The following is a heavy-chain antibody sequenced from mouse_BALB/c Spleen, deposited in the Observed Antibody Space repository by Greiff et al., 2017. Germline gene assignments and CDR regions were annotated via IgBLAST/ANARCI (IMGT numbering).Heavy chain of an antibody. V-gene: IGHV5-12-2*01. J-gene: IGHJ1*01. Sequence: EVKLMESGGGLVQPGGSLKLSCAASGFTFSSYTMSWVRQTPEKRLEWVAYISNGGGSTYYPDTVKGRFTISRDNAKNTLYLQMSSLKSEDTAMYYCARGSSYVYWYFDVWGAGTTVTVSS. CDR2: ISNGGGST. CDR3: ARGSSYVYWYFDV. D-gene: IGHD1-1*01. CDR1: GFTFSSYT.